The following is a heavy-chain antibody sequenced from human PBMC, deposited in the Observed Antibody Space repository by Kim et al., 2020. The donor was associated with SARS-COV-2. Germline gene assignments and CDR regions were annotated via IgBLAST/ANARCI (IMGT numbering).Heavy chain of an antibody. CDR1: GGSFSGYY. V-gene: IGHV4-34*01. J-gene: IGHJ5*02. Sequence: SETLSLTCAVYGGSFSGYYWSWIRQPPGKGLEWIGEINHSGSTNYNPSLKSRVTISVDTSKNQFSLKLSSVTAADTAVYYCARGGGERSYGDYPNWFDPWGQGTLVTVSS. D-gene: IGHD4-17*01. CDR3: ARGGGERSYGDYPNWFDP. CDR2: INHSGST.